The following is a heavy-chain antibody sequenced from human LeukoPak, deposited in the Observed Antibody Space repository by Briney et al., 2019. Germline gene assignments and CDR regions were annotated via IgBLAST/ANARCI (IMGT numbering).Heavy chain of an antibody. CDR2: IYFSGTT. V-gene: IGHV4-59*01. CDR1: GDSINAYY. CDR3: ARSGYDHAFDI. D-gene: IGHD2-2*01. Sequence: KPSETLSLTCTVSGDSINAYYWGWIRQPPGKGLEWIGYIYFSGTTKYNPSLESRVTISVDTSKNQFSLKLSSVTAADTAVYYCARSGYDHAFDIWGQGTMVTVSS. J-gene: IGHJ3*02.